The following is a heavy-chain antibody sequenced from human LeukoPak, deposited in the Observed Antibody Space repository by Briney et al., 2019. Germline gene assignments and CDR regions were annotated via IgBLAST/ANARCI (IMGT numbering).Heavy chain of an antibody. CDR2: INPNSGRT. J-gene: IGHJ5*02. CDR3: ARADRLDGGPYLIGP. V-gene: IGHV1-2*02. D-gene: IGHD3-16*01. Sequence: ASVKVSCKTSGYSFTDYYMHWVRQAPGQGLEWMGWINPNSGRTSSAQKFQGRVTMIRDPSITTVYMEVTWLTSDDTAIYYCARADRLDGGPYLIGPWGQGTLVTVSS. CDR1: GYSFTDYY.